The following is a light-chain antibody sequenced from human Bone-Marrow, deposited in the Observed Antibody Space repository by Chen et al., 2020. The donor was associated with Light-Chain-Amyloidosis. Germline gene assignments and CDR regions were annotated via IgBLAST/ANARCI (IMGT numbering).Light chain of an antibody. CDR2: GTS. CDR3: QQYEAPPQT. V-gene: IGKV3-20*01. Sequence: EIVLTQSPGTLSLSPGDRATLSCRASQSVHSIYLAWYQQKPGQAPRVLIYGTSSRASGIPDRFSGSGSGTDFTLTISRLESEDFAVYYCQQYEAPPQTFGQGTKVEI. J-gene: IGKJ1*01. CDR1: QSVHSIY.